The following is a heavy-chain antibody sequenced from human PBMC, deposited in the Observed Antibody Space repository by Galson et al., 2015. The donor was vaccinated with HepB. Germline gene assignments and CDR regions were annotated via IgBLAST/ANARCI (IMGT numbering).Heavy chain of an antibody. V-gene: IGHV3-23*01. D-gene: IGHD4-23*01. CDR2: ISGSGGST. CDR3: ARGGYGANPFDY. Sequence: SLRLSCAASGFTFSSYAMHWVRQAPGKGLEWVSGISGSGGSTYYADSVKGRFTISRDNSKNTLYLQMNSLRVDDTAVYYCARGGYGANPFDYWCRGSLFTASP. CDR1: GFTFSSYA. J-gene: IGHJ4*02.